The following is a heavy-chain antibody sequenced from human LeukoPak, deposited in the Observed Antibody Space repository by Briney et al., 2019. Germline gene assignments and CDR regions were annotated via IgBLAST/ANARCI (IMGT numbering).Heavy chain of an antibody. J-gene: IGHJ4*02. CDR2: ISGSGGST. Sequence: GGSLRLSCAASGFTFSSYGMSWVRQAPGKGLEWVSAISGSGGSTYYADSVRGRFTISRDNSKNTLYLQMNSLRAEDTAVYYCAKGGTYYDILTGYHEAFYFDYWGQGTLVTVSS. CDR3: AKGGTYYDILTGYHEAFYFDY. V-gene: IGHV3-23*01. CDR1: GFTFSSYG. D-gene: IGHD3-9*01.